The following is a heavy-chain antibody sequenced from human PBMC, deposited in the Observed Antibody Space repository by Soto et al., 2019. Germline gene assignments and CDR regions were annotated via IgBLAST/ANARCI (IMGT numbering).Heavy chain of an antibody. V-gene: IGHV2-5*02. Sequence: QITLKESGPTLVKPTQTLTLTCAISGLTLNTSGVSVGWIRQPPGKALEWLALIFWDDDKRYSPSLKGRLTITKDTPNNQVVLTVTNVDPVDTATYYCVHRDHYYDGMDVWGQGTTVTVSS. CDR3: VHRDHYYDGMDV. J-gene: IGHJ6*02. CDR1: GLTLNTSGVS. CDR2: IFWDDDK.